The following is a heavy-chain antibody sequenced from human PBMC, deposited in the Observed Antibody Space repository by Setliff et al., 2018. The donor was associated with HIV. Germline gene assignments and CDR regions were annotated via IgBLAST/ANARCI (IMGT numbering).Heavy chain of an antibody. Sequence: ASVKVSCKASGYAFTNHDIIWVRQAIGQGLEYMGWMNPDGGSRGYAQNFQGRVTMTRNTSISTAYMELTSLRFEDTAVYYCARGSPTAGDYWGQGTLVTVSS. V-gene: IGHV1-8*02. J-gene: IGHJ4*02. CDR2: MNPDGGSR. CDR3: ARGSPTAGDY. CDR1: GYAFTNHD.